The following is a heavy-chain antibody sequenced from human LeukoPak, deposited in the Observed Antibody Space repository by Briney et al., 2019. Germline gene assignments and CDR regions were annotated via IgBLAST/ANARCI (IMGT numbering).Heavy chain of an antibody. CDR2: IYYSGST. V-gene: IGHV4-31*03. D-gene: IGHD3-22*01. Sequence: SETLSLTCTVSGGSISSGGYYWSWIRQHPGKGLEWIGYIYYSGSTYYNPSLESRVTISVDTSKNQFSLKLRSVTAADTAVYYCARATVNRRPYYYDSSGYYYVFDYWGQGTLVTVSS. CDR1: GGSISSGGYY. J-gene: IGHJ4*02. CDR3: ARATVNRRPYYYDSSGYYYVFDY.